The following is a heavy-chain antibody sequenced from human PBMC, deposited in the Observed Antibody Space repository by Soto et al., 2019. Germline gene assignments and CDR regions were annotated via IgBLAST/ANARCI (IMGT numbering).Heavy chain of an antibody. J-gene: IGHJ4*02. CDR2: ISGNGRST. CDR3: AKPSGLATAGSAFDY. CDR1: GFTFINYA. Sequence: LRLSCAASGFTFINYAMSWVRQAPGKGLEWVSKISGNGRSTYYADSVKGRFTISRDNSKNTLYLQMNSLRAEDTAVYYCAKPSGLATAGSAFDYWGQGTLVTVSS. D-gene: IGHD6-13*01. V-gene: IGHV3-23*01.